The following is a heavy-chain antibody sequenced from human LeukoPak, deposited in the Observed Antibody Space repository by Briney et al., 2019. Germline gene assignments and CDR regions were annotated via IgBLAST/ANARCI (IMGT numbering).Heavy chain of an antibody. J-gene: IGHJ3*02. CDR2: ISAYNGNT. Sequence: GASVKVSCKASGYTFTSYGISWVRQAPGQGLEWMGWISAYNGNTNYAQKLQGRVTMTTDTSTSTAYMELRSLRSDDTAVYYCARDGYYVSSGYYNVNAFDIWGQGTMVTVSS. V-gene: IGHV1-18*01. D-gene: IGHD3-22*01. CDR3: ARDGYYVSSGYYNVNAFDI. CDR1: GYTFTSYG.